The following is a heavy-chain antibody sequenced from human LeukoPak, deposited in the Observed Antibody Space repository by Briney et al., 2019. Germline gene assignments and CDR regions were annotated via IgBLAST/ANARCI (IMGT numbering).Heavy chain of an antibody. Sequence: SETLSLTCTVSGGSISSYYWSWIRQPAVKGLEWIGRIYTSGSTNYNPSLKSRVTMSVDTSKNQFSLKLSSVTAADTAVYYCARDTITFGGVIVMDDAFDIWGRGTMVTVSS. CDR1: GGSISSYY. D-gene: IGHD3-16*02. CDR2: IYTSGST. V-gene: IGHV4-4*07. CDR3: ARDTITFGGVIVMDDAFDI. J-gene: IGHJ3*02.